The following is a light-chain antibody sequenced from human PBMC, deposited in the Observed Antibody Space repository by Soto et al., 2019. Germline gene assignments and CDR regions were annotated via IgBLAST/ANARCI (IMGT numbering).Light chain of an antibody. Sequence: EIVLTQSPGTLSLSPGERATLSCRASQSVSSSNLAWYQQKPGQAPRLLIYGASSRATGIPDRFSGSGSGTDFTLTISRPEPEDLAVYYCQQYGSSPQTFGQGTRLEIK. CDR2: GAS. V-gene: IGKV3-20*01. J-gene: IGKJ5*01. CDR1: QSVSSSN. CDR3: QQYGSSPQT.